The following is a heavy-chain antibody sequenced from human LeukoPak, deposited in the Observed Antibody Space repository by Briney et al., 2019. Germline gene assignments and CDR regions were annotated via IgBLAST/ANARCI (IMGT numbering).Heavy chain of an antibody. J-gene: IGHJ3*02. CDR3: ASRQYDILTGYDGALDI. CDR2: ISASGGST. D-gene: IGHD3-9*01. CDR1: GFTFSTFA. Sequence: GGSLRLSCAASGFTFSTFAMSWVRQAPGKELEWVSIISASGGSTYYADSVKGRFTISRDNSKNTLYLQMNSLRAEDTAVYYCASRQYDILTGYDGALDIWGQGTMVTVSS. V-gene: IGHV3-23*01.